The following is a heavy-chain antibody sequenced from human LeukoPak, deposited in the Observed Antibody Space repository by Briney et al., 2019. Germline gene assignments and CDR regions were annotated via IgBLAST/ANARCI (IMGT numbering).Heavy chain of an antibody. CDR2: INHSGST. CDR3: ARSYYDSSGYRSNLFDP. Sequence: PSETLSLTCAVYGGSFSGYYWSWIRQPPGKGLEWIGEINHSGSTNYNPSLKSRVTISVDTSKNQFSLKLSSVTAADTAVYYCARSYYDSSGYRSNLFDPWGQGTLVTVSS. J-gene: IGHJ5*02. V-gene: IGHV4-34*01. CDR1: GGSFSGYY. D-gene: IGHD3-22*01.